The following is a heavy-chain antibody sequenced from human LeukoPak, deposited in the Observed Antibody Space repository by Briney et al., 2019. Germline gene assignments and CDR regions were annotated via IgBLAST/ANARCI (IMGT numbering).Heavy chain of an antibody. CDR3: ARDRITMVRGDMYNWFDP. J-gene: IGHJ5*02. Sequence: ASVKVSCKASGYTFTGYYMHWVRQAPGQGLEWMGWINPNSGGTNYAQKFQGRVTMTRDTSISTAYMELSRLRSDDTAVYYCARDRITMVRGDMYNWFDPWGQGTLVTASS. V-gene: IGHV1-2*02. CDR2: INPNSGGT. D-gene: IGHD3-10*01. CDR1: GYTFTGYY.